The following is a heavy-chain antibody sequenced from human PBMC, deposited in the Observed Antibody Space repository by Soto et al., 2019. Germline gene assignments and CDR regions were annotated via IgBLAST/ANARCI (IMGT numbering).Heavy chain of an antibody. CDR3: ARLEVAAQTFDC. Sequence: SDTLSLTLAVSDCPISSYGWCWTRQPPGKGLEWIGYIYYSGSTNYNPSLKSRVTISVDTSKNQFSLKLSSVTAADTAVYYCARLEVAAQTFDCRGKGTLVTVSS. CDR1: DCPISSYG. V-gene: IGHV4-59*01. CDR2: IYYSGST. D-gene: IGHD2-15*01. J-gene: IGHJ4*02.